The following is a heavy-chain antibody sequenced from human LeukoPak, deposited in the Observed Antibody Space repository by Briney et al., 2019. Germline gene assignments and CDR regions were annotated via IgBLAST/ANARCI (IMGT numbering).Heavy chain of an antibody. D-gene: IGHD6-19*01. Sequence: ASVKVSCKASGYTFTGYYMHWVRQALGQGLEWMGWINPNSGGTNYAQKFQGWVTMTRDTSISTAYMELSRLRSDDTAVYYCARDAPRSGWYDLYYYGMDVWGQGTTVTVSS. V-gene: IGHV1-2*04. CDR1: GYTFTGYY. CDR2: INPNSGGT. CDR3: ARDAPRSGWYDLYYYGMDV. J-gene: IGHJ6*02.